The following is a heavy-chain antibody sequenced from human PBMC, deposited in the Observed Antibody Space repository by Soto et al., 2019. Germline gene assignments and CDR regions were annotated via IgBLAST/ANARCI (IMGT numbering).Heavy chain of an antibody. Sequence: QLQLQESGPGLVKPSETLSLTCTVSGGSIISTTYYWGWLRQPPGKGLEWIGSIYYSGSTYYYPSLKSRLTISIDTSKNQFSLKLRSVTAADTAVYYCASTLATAVADYWGQGTLVTVSS. J-gene: IGHJ4*02. CDR3: ASTLATAVADY. D-gene: IGHD5-18*01. CDR2: IYYSGST. V-gene: IGHV4-39*01. CDR1: GGSIISTTYY.